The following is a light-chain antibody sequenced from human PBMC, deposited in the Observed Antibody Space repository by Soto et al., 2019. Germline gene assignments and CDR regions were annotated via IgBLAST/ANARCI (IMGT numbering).Light chain of an antibody. V-gene: IGKV1-33*01. CDR1: QDISNY. J-gene: IGKJ2*02. CDR2: DAS. Sequence: DIQMTQSPSSLSASVGDRVTITCQASQDISNYLNWYQQKPGKAPKLLIYDASNLETGVPSRFSGSGSGTDFTFTISSLQPEDIATYYCQQYDNPPWWTFGQGTKLEIK. CDR3: QQYDNPPWWT.